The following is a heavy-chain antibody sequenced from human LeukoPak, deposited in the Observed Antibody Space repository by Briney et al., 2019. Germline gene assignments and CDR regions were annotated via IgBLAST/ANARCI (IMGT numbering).Heavy chain of an antibody. CDR2: LSINAADT. CDR3: AKDHCSGGGCTLRYFDL. J-gene: IGHJ4*02. D-gene: IGHD2-15*01. V-gene: IGHV3-23*01. CDR1: GFTFTNFA. Sequence: GGSLGLSCAASGFTFTNFAMSWVRLTPEEGFEWVSSLSINAADTYYADSVKGRFTISGDSSKNTVYLQMNTLTDEDTAIYFCAKDHCSGGGCTLRYFDLWGQGTLVTVSS.